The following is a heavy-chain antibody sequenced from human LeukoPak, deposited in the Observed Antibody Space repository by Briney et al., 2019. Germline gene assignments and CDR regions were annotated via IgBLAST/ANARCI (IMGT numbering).Heavy chain of an antibody. CDR1: GFTFDDYA. CDR2: ISWNSGSI. Sequence: GGSLRLSSAASGFTFDDYAMHWVRQAPGKGLEWVSGISWNSGSIGYADSVKGRFTISRDNAKNSLYLQMNSLRAEDTALYYCAKDIGFRGSGIPGGYYFDYWGQGTLVTVSS. V-gene: IGHV3-9*01. J-gene: IGHJ4*02. D-gene: IGHD3-10*01. CDR3: AKDIGFRGSGIPGGYYFDY.